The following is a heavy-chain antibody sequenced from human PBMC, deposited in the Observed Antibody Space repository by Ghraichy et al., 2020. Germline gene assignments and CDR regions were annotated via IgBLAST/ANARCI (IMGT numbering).Heavy chain of an antibody. Sequence: GGSLRLSCAASGFTFSSYGMHWVRQAPGKGLEWVAVISYDGSNKYYADSVKGRFTISRDNSKNTLYLQMNSLRAEDTAVYYCAKDSAGPAQSYYYYYMDVWGKGTTVTVSS. CDR3: AKDSAGPAQSYYYYYMDV. J-gene: IGHJ6*03. CDR2: ISYDGSNK. D-gene: IGHD6-13*01. V-gene: IGHV3-30*18. CDR1: GFTFSSYG.